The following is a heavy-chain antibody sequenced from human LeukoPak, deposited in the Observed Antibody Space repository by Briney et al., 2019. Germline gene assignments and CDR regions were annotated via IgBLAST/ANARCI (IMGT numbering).Heavy chain of an antibody. V-gene: IGHV2-5*02. D-gene: IGHD6-13*01. CDR2: IYWDDDK. CDR1: GFSLSTNGVG. CDR3: AHRLTGYNSNWYHGYFDY. Sequence: SGPTLVKPTQTLTLTRTFSGFSLSTNGVGVGWIRQPPGKALEWLALIYWDDDKRYNPSLKSRLTVTKDVSKSQVVLTLTNVDPVDTATYYCAHRLTGYNSNWYHGYFDYWGQGTLVTVSS. J-gene: IGHJ4*02.